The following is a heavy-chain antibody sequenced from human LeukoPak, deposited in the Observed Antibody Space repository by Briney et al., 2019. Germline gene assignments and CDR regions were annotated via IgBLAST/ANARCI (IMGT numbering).Heavy chain of an antibody. CDR2: IRYDGSNK. V-gene: IGHV3-30*02. J-gene: IGHJ4*02. CDR3: AKAPVTTCSGAYCYPFDY. CDR1: GFTFSSYG. D-gene: IGHD2-21*01. Sequence: GGSLRLSCAASGFTFSSYGMHWVRQAPGKGLEWVAFIRYDGSNKYYADSVKGRFTISRDSSRNTLYLQMNRLRAEDAAVYYCAKAPVTTCSGAYCYPFDYWGQGTLVTVSS.